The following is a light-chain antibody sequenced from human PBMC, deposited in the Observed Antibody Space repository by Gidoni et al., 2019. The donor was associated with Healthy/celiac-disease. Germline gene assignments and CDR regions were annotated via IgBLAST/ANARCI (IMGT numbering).Light chain of an antibody. V-gene: IGKV3-15*01. CDR3: QQYNNWPPWT. CDR2: GAS. J-gene: IGKJ1*01. Sequence: EIVITQSPATLSVSRGERATISCRASQSVSRNLAWYQQKPGQAPRLLIYGASTRATGITARFSGSGSGKEVTLTISSLQSEDVAVYYCQQYNNWPPWTFGQGTKVEIK. CDR1: QSVSRN.